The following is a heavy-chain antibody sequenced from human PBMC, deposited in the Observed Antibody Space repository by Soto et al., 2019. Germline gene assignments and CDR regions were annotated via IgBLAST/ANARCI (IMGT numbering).Heavy chain of an antibody. D-gene: IGHD2-15*01. CDR2: INHSGST. CDR1: GGPFSGYC. Sequence: PSETLSLTCAVYGGPFSGYCWSWIRQPPGMGLQWIGEINHSGSTSYSPSLKSRVTISLDTSKNQFSLKLSSVTAADTAVYYCARGRISGGRNDAFDIWGQGTMVTVSS. CDR3: ARGRISGGRNDAFDI. V-gene: IGHV4-34*01. J-gene: IGHJ3*02.